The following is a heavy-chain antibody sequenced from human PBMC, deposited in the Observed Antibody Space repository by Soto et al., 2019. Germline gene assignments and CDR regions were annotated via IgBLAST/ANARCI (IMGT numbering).Heavy chain of an antibody. CDR1: GGSISSGDYS. Sequence: QVQLQESGPGLVKPSQTLSLTCTVSGGSISSGDYSWSWIRQPPGKGLEWIGYIYYSGSTYYNPSLKIRVTISVDTSKHNFSLELSSVTAEDTAVYYSDRGGQFDPWGQGTPVTVSS. CDR3: DRGGQFDP. J-gene: IGHJ5*02. CDR2: IYYSGST. V-gene: IGHV4-30-4*01.